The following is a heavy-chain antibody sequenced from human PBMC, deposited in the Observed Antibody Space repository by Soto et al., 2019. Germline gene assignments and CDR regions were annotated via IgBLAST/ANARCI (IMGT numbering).Heavy chain of an antibody. J-gene: IGHJ5*02. V-gene: IGHV1-69*08. CDR3: AGDPDSHYNDSHASSYP. Sequence: QVQLVQSGAEVKKPGSSVKVSCKASGGTFSTYTITWVRQAPGQGLEWMGRIIPIIGIINYAQKFQGRVTINSDKFTGTAYLELTGLRSDSTALYYCAGDPDSHYNDSHASSYPWGQGTLVTVSS. CDR1: GGTFSTYT. D-gene: IGHD4-4*01. CDR2: IIPIIGII.